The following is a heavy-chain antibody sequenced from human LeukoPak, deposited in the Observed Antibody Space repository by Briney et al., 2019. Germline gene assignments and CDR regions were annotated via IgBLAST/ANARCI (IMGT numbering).Heavy chain of an antibody. V-gene: IGHV1-2*06. CDR2: INPNSGGT. CDR3: ARGPRVLRFLEWLLTFDY. CDR1: GYTFTGYY. J-gene: IGHJ4*02. D-gene: IGHD3-3*01. Sequence: GASVKVSCKASGYTFTGYYMHWMLQAPGQGLEWMGRINPNSGGTNYAQKFQGRVTMTRDTSISTAYMELSRLRSDDTAVYYCARGPRVLRFLEWLLTFDYWGQGTLVTVSS.